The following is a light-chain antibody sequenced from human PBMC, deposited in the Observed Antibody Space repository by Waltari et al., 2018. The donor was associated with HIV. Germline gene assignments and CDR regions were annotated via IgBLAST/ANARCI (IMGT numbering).Light chain of an antibody. Sequence: DIVMTQVPDSLAVSLGERATIHCNSSQSLLYSSNSKTCLAWYQQKPVQPPTLLIYWASARPGVSERFGGSGSGTHFTLTIDSLQEEDVAVYYCQQYLTIPYTFGQGTKLEIK. CDR1: QSLLYSSNSKTC. V-gene: IGKV4-1*01. CDR3: QQYLTIPYT. J-gene: IGKJ2*01. CDR2: WAS.